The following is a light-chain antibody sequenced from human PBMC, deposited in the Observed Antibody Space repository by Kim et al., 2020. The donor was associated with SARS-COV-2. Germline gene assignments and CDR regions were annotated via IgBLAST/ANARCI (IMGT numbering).Light chain of an antibody. J-gene: IGLJ3*02. CDR1: SSNSGSNY. CDR2: RNN. V-gene: IGLV1-47*01. Sequence: GQMVTIPCSGSSSNSGSNYLYWYQQLPGTAPKLLIYRNNQRPSGVPDRFSGSKSGTSASLAISGLRSEDEADYYCAAWDDSLSVGVFGGGTQLTVL. CDR3: AAWDDSLSVGV.